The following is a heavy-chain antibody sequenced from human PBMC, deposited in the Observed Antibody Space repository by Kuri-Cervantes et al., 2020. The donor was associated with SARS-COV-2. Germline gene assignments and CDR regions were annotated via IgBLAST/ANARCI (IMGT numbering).Heavy chain of an antibody. CDR2: IYTSGST. V-gene: IGHV4-4*07. CDR1: GGSISSYY. Sequence: SETLSLTCTVSGGSISSYYWSWIRQPAGKGLEWIGRIYTSGSTNYNPSLKSRVTMSVDTSKNQFSLKLSSVTAADTAVYYCARGNQGVPYYYMDVWGKGTTVTVSS. CDR3: ARGNQGVPYYYMDV. D-gene: IGHD2-8*01. J-gene: IGHJ6*03.